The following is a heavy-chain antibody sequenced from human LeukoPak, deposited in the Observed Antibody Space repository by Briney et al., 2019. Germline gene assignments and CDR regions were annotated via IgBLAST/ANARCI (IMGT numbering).Heavy chain of an antibody. CDR3: ARGYRYASGWYYFDY. Sequence: GGSLRLSCAASGFIFSDYSMSWVRQAPGRGLEWVSYIRSSSSVIYYADSVKGRFTISRDNAKNSLYLQMNSLRDEDTAVYYCARGYRYASGWYYFDYWGRGTLVTVSS. D-gene: IGHD6-19*01. V-gene: IGHV3-48*02. CDR1: GFIFSDYS. CDR2: IRSSSSVI. J-gene: IGHJ4*02.